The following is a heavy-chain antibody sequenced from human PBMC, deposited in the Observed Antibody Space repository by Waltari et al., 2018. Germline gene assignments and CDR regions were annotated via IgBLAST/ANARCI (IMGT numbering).Heavy chain of an antibody. D-gene: IGHD3-16*01. CDR1: GFTFSSYS. CDR3: AREATGVGFDF. J-gene: IGHJ3*01. CDR2: ISSSSSTI. V-gene: IGHV3-48*04. Sequence: EVQLVESGGGLVQPGGSLRLSCAASGFTFSSYSMNWVRQAPGKGLEWVSYISSSSSTIYYADSVKGRFTISRDNAKNSMYLQMDSLRAEDTAVYHCAREATGVGFDFWGQGSMVTVSS.